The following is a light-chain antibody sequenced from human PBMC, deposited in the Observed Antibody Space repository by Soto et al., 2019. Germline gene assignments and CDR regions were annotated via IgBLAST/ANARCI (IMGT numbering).Light chain of an antibody. CDR3: QVWDSSTDDLYV. Sequence: SYELTQPPSVSVAPGQTAIVTCDVNNFGSNSVHWYQQKPGRAPVLVVYADSDRPSGVPERFSGSNAGNTATLTISRVEAGDEADYYCQVWDSSTDDLYVFGPGTKLTVL. V-gene: IGLV3-21*02. CDR1: NFGSNS. J-gene: IGLJ1*01. CDR2: ADS.